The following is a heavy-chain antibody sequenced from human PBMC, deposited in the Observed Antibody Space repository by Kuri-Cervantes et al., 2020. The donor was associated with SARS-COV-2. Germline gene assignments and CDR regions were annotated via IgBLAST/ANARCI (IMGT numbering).Heavy chain of an antibody. CDR1: GGSISSSSYY. Sequence: SETLSLTCTVSGGSISSSSYYWGWIRQPPGKGLEWIGSIYHSGSTYYNPSLKSRVTISVDTSKNQFSLKLSSVTAADTAVYYCARFLGFYYYMDVWGKGTTVTVSS. J-gene: IGHJ6*03. V-gene: IGHV4-39*07. CDR2: IYHSGST. CDR3: ARFLGFYYYMDV. D-gene: IGHD3-16*01.